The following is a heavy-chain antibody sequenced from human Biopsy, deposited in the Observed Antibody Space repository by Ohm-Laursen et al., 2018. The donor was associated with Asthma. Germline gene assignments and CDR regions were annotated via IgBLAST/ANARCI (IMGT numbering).Heavy chain of an antibody. D-gene: IGHD3-10*01. CDR2: ISVYNGNT. Sequence: ASVKVSCKTSGYTFNSAGITWARQAPGQRLEWMGWISVYNGNTKVAQKLQDRVTMITDTSTSTAYMELRSLRSDDTAVYFCARAVDYSHYYGIDVWGQGTTVTVS. J-gene: IGHJ6*02. CDR1: GYTFNSAG. CDR3: ARAVDYSHYYGIDV. V-gene: IGHV1-18*01.